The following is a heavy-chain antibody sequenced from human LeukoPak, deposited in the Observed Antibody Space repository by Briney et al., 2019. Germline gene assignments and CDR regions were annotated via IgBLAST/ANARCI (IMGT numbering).Heavy chain of an antibody. D-gene: IGHD2/OR15-2a*01. V-gene: IGHV4-59*08. CDR1: GGSISSYY. CDR2: IYYSGST. Sequence: SETLSLTCTVSGGSISSYYWSWIRQPPGKGLEWIGYIYYSGSTNYNPSLKSRVTISVDTSKNHFSLNLTSVTAADTAIYYCARHALNYYFFGYWGQGALVTVSS. J-gene: IGHJ4*02. CDR3: ARHALNYYFFGY.